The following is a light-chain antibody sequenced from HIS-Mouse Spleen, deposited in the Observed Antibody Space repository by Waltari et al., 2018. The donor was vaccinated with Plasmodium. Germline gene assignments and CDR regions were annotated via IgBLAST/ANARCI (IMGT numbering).Light chain of an antibody. Sequence: SYELTQPPSVSVSPGQTASITCSGDKLGDKYACWYQQKPGQAPVPGSYQDSKRPSGIPERFSGSNSGNTATLTISGTQAMDEADYYCQAWDSSTVVFGGGTKLTVL. V-gene: IGLV3-1*01. J-gene: IGLJ2*01. CDR1: KLGDKY. CDR3: QAWDSSTVV. CDR2: QDS.